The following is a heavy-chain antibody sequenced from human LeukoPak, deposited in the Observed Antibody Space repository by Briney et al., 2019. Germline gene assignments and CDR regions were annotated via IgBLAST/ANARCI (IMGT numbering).Heavy chain of an antibody. CDR2: IKSKAHGGTT. CDR3: TTTAYGHGDFDY. J-gene: IGHJ4*02. D-gene: IGHD3-10*01. Sequence: GGSLRLSCAASGFTLSKAWMNWVRQAPGKGLEWVGRIKSKAHGGTTDYAAPVKGRFTISRDDSANTLYLQMNSLKTEDTAVYYCTTTAYGHGDFDYWGQGTLVTASS. CDR1: GFTLSKAW. V-gene: IGHV3-15*01.